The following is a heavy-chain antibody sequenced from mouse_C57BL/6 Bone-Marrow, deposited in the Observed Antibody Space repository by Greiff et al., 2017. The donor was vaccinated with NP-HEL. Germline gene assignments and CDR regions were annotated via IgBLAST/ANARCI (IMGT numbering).Heavy chain of an antibody. J-gene: IGHJ3*01. D-gene: IGHD1-1*01. Sequence: QVQLQQPGAELVKPGASVKMSCKASGYTFTSYWITWVKQRPGQGLEWIGDIYPGSGSTNYNEKFKSKASLTVDTSSSTAYMQLSSLTSEDSAVYYCARRHYGSSYEGFAYWGQGTLVTVSA. CDR1: GYTFTSYW. V-gene: IGHV1-55*01. CDR3: ARRHYGSSYEGFAY. CDR2: IYPGSGST.